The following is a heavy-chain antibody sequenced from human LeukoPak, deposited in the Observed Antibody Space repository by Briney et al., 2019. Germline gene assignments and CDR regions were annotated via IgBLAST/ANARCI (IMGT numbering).Heavy chain of an antibody. CDR2: ISSGSSST. V-gene: IGHV3-21*01. J-gene: IGHJ6*03. CDR1: GFSLTAFG. Sequence: GGSLRLSCAVSGFSLTAFGMNWVRQAPGKGLEWVSSISSGSSSTYYADSVKGRFTISRDNAKNSLYLQMNSLRAEDTAVYYCARVTNYYYYMDVWGKGSSVTVSS. D-gene: IGHD4-11*01. CDR3: ARVTNYYYYMDV.